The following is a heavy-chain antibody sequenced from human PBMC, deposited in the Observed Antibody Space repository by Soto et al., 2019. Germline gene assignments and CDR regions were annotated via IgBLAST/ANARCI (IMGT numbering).Heavy chain of an antibody. CDR1: GFTFSSYA. V-gene: IGHV3-30-3*01. D-gene: IGHD3-10*01. CDR3: ARDRETWRGSGHYGMDV. J-gene: IGHJ6*02. Sequence: GGSLRLSCAASGFTFSSYAMHWVRQAPGKGLEWVAVISYDGSNKYYADSVKGRFTISRDNSKNTLYLQMNSLRAEDTAVYYCARDRETWRGSGHYGMDVWGQGTTVTVSS. CDR2: ISYDGSNK.